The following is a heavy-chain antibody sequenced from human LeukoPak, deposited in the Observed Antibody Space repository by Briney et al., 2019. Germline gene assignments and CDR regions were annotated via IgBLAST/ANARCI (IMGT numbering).Heavy chain of an antibody. Sequence: SETLSLTCTVSGGSISSYYWSWIRQPPGKGLEWIGYIYYSGSTNYNPSLKSRVTISVDTSKNQFSLKLSSVTAADTAVYYCARHLPLDCSSTSCYYMYFLVKGTTVTVSS. CDR2: IYYSGST. J-gene: IGHJ6*03. CDR1: GGSISSYY. D-gene: IGHD2-2*01. CDR3: ARHLPLDCSSTSCYYMYF. V-gene: IGHV4-59*08.